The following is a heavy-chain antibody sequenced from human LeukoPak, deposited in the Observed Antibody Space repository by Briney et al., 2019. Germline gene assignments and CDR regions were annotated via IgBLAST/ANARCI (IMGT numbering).Heavy chain of an antibody. CDR3: ARVAVPAAIFHYYYYMDV. V-gene: IGHV1-18*01. CDR2: ISAYNGNT. D-gene: IGHD2-2*02. CDR1: GYTFTSYG. J-gene: IGHJ6*03. Sequence: ASVKVSCKASGYTFTSYGISWVRQAPGQGLEWMGWISAYNGNTNYAQKLQGRVTMTTDTSTSTAYMELRSLRSDDTAVYYCARVAVPAAIFHYYYYMDVWGQGTTVTVSS.